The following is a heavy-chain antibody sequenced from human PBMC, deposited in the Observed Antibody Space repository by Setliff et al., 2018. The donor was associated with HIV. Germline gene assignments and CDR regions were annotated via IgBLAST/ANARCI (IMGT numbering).Heavy chain of an antibody. CDR1: GASISSGGYY. Sequence: SETLSLTCTVSGASISSGGYYWSWIRQHPVKGLEWIGYIYYTGTTFFNPSLESRLIISLDTPKNQFSLRLTSVTAADTAVYYCARLGTRTVAADADFDSWGQGALVTVSS. V-gene: IGHV4-31*03. J-gene: IGHJ4*02. CDR2: IYYTGTT. D-gene: IGHD2-15*01. CDR3: ARLGTRTVAADADFDS.